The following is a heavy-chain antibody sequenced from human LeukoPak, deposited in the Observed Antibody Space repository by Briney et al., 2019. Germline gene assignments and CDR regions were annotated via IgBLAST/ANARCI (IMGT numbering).Heavy chain of an antibody. V-gene: IGHV3-48*02. J-gene: IGHJ4*02. CDR1: GHPIRTYS. CDR3: ARENIPGYSDDEWHFDY. CDR2: FCSSSSTI. D-gene: IGHD5-18*01. Sequence: GGSLRLSCALPGHPIRTYSMGCVRDAPGEGRECVSYFCSSSSTIYYADSVKGRFTISRDNAKNSLYLQMKSLRDEDTAVYYCARENIPGYSDDEWHFDYWGEGTLVTVSS.